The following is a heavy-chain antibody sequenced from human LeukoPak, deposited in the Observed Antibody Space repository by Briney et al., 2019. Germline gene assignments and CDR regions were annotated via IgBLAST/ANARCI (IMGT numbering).Heavy chain of an antibody. CDR2: ISGSGGRT. CDR3: AKWGGSPIGY. CDR1: GFTLSSYA. V-gene: IGHV3-23*01. D-gene: IGHD3-16*01. Sequence: GGSLRLSCAASGFTLSSYAMSWVRQAPGKGLEWVSAISGSGGRTYYADSVKGRFTISRDNTKNTLYLQMNSLRAEDTAVYYCAKWGGSPIGYWGQGTLVTVSS. J-gene: IGHJ4*02.